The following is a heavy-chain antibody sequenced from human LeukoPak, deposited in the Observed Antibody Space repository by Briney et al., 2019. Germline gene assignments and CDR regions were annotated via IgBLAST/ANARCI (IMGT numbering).Heavy chain of an antibody. Sequence: GGSLRLSCATSGFTFSDYYMSWIRQAPGKGLEWVSYISGSGSTIYYADSVKGRFTISRNNVRNSLYLQMNSLRAEDTAVYYCARGSCTGTSCYDYWGQGTLVTVSS. D-gene: IGHD2-2*01. J-gene: IGHJ4*02. CDR3: ARGSCTGTSCYDY. CDR1: GFTFSDYY. CDR2: ISGSGSTI. V-gene: IGHV3-11*04.